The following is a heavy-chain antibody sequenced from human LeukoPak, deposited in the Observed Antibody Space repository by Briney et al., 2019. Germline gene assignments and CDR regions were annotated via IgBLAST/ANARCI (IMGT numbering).Heavy chain of an antibody. V-gene: IGHV4-61*08. Sequence: SETLSLTYTVSGGSVRSGDYYWSWIRQPPGKGLEWIGYIYYSGSTNYNPSLKSRLTISVDTSKNKFSLNLTSVTAADTAVYYCARARYYDDNSPAEDYWGQGTLVTVSS. J-gene: IGHJ4*02. CDR1: GGSVRSGDYY. D-gene: IGHD3-22*01. CDR2: IYYSGST. CDR3: ARARYYDDNSPAEDY.